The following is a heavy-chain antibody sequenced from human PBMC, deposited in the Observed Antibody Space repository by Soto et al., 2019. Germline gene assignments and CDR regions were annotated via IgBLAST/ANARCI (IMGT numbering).Heavy chain of an antibody. CDR3: AADAINDFWTGYLVDY. D-gene: IGHD3-3*01. CDR2: IKQDGSEK. Sequence: DSGGGLVQPGGSLRLSCAASGFTFSKFSMGWVRQAPGKGLEWVANIKQDGSEKYYVDSVKGRFTISRDNAKNSLFLQMNSLRAEDTAVYYCAADAINDFWTGYLVDYWGQGTLVTVSS. J-gene: IGHJ4*02. V-gene: IGHV3-7*03. CDR1: GFTFSKFS.